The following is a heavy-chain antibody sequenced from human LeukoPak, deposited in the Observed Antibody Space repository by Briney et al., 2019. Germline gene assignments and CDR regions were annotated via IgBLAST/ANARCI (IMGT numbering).Heavy chain of an antibody. J-gene: IGHJ4*02. D-gene: IGHD1-26*01. Sequence: PGGSLRLSCAASGFTFSSYCMSWVRQAPGKGLEWVANMNQDGSEKYYVDSVKGRFTISRDNTKNSLYLQMNNLRAVDTAVYYCARGGELLRPADYWGQGTLVTVSS. V-gene: IGHV3-7*01. CDR2: MNQDGSEK. CDR1: GFTFSSYC. CDR3: ARGGELLRPADY.